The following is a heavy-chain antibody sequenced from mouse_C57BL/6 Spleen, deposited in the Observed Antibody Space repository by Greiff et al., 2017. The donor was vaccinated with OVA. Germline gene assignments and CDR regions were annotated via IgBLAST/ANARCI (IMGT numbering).Heavy chain of an antibody. V-gene: IGHV1-64*01. CDR3: AGTTVAPYYFDY. Sequence: QVQLQQSGAELVKPGASVKLSCKASGYTFTSYWMHWVKQRPGQGLEWIGMIHPNSGSTNYNEKFKSKATLTVDKSSSTAYMQLSSLTSEDSAVYYCAGTTVAPYYFDYWGQGTTLTVSS. J-gene: IGHJ2*01. D-gene: IGHD1-1*01. CDR2: IHPNSGST. CDR1: GYTFTSYW.